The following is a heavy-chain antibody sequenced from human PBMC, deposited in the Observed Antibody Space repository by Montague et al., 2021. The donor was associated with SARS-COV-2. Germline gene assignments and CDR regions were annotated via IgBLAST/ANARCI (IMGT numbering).Heavy chain of an antibody. CDR1: GDSISTDNW. J-gene: IGHJ3*02. V-gene: IGHV4-4*02. Sequence: SETLSLTCVVSGDSISTDNWRTWVRLPPGKGLEWVGEIYHTGSTKYKPSLKSRVSMSVDKSWNQFYLRLNSVTAADTAVYYCARGRRPVVVPGAGPAGRAFDIWGQGTMVTVSS. CDR3: ARGRRPVVVPGAGPAGRAFDI. CDR2: IYHTGST. D-gene: IGHD2-2*01.